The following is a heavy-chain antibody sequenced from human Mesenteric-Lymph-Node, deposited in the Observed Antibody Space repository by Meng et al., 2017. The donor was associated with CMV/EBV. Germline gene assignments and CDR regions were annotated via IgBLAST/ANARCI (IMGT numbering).Heavy chain of an antibody. D-gene: IGHD5-24*01. CDR2: IYYSGST. CDR3: ARDRRDGYNMFYFDY. CDR1: GGSISSGGYY. J-gene: IGHJ4*02. V-gene: IGHV4-31*02. Sequence: SGGSISSGGYYWSWIRQHPGKGLEWIGYIYYSGSTYYNPSLKSRVTISVDTSKNQFSLKLSSVTAADTAVYCCARDRRDGYNMFYFDYWGQGTLVTVSS.